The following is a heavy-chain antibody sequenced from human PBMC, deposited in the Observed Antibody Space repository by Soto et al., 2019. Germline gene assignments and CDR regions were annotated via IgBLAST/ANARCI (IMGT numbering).Heavy chain of an antibody. Sequence: GGSLRLSCAASGFTFSSYAMHWVRQAPGKGLEWVAVISYDGSNKYYADSVKGRFTISRDNSKNTLYLQMNSLRAEDTAVYYCARDASVVVITGEFYWGQGTVLTVSS. J-gene: IGHJ4*02. CDR3: ARDASVVVITGEFY. V-gene: IGHV3-30-3*01. CDR2: ISYDGSNK. CDR1: GFTFSSYA. D-gene: IGHD3-22*01.